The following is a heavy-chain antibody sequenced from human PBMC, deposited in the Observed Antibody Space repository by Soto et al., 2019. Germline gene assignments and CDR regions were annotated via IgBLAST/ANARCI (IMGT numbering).Heavy chain of an antibody. V-gene: IGHV1-69*01. Sequence: QVQLVQSGAEVKKPGSSVKVSCKASGGTFSSYAISWVRQAPGQGLEWMGGIIPIFGTANYAQKFQGRVTITADESTSIAYMELSSLRSEDTAVYYCATLRRIFGVVITNYYYYGMDVWGQGTTVTVSS. CDR2: IIPIFGTA. CDR3: ATLRRIFGVVITNYYYYGMDV. J-gene: IGHJ6*02. D-gene: IGHD3-3*01. CDR1: GGTFSSYA.